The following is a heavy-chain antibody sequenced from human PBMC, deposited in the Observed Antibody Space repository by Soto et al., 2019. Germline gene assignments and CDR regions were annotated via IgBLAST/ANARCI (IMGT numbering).Heavy chain of an antibody. CDR2: IYYSGST. CDR1: GGSINNHY. CDR3: ARRTSRFGELLLDP. V-gene: IGHV4-59*11. J-gene: IGHJ5*02. D-gene: IGHD3-10*01. Sequence: PSETLSLTCTVSGGSINNHYWSWIRQPPGKGLEWIGYIYYSGSTNYNPSLKSRVTISVDTSKNQFSLKLSSVTAADTAVYYCARRTSRFGELLLDPWGQGTLVTVSS.